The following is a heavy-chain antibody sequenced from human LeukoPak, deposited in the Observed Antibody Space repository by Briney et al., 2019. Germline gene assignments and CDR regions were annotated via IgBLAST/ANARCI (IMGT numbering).Heavy chain of an antibody. J-gene: IGHJ4*02. CDR1: GFTFSAQH. D-gene: IGHD3-10*01. V-gene: IGHV3-72*01. CDR3: AATRGIMGY. Sequence: GGSLRLSCAASGFTFSAQHMDWVRQAPGKGLEWVGRVRDKVDGYTTDYAASVKGRFTISRDDSRNLLYLRMNSLKTEDTAVYYCAATRGIMGYCGQGTLVTVSS. CDR2: VRDKVDGYTT.